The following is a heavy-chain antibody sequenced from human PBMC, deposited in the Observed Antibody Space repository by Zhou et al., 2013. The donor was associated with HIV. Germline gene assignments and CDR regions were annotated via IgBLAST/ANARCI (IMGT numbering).Heavy chain of an antibody. CDR1: GYTFTNYG. J-gene: IGHJ6*03. V-gene: IGHV1-69*13. Sequence: QVQLVQSGAEVKKPGASVKVSCKASGYTFTNYGLNWVRQAPGQGLEWMGGIIPIFGTANYAQKFQGRVTITADESTSTAYMELSSLRSEDTAVYYCARSPPRRFWSYYYYMDVWGKGTTVTVSS. CDR3: ARSPPRRFWSYYYYMDV. CDR2: IIPIFGTA. D-gene: IGHD3-3*01.